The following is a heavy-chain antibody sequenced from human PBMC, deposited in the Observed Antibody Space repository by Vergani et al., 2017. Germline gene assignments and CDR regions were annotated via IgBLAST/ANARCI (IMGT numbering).Heavy chain of an antibody. CDR2: IYNTGGT. J-gene: IGHJ4*02. V-gene: IGHV4-61*02. CDR1: GGPFSGGSHY. Sequence: QVQLKESGPGLVGPSETLSLTCTVSGGPFSGGSHYWSWIRQPAGKGLEWIGRIYNTGGTNYDPSLKTRVTMSVDTSKNQFSLKLASVTAADTAIYYCARFSSGFVAWGPGTPVTVSS. CDR3: ARFSSGFVA. D-gene: IGHD5-12*01.